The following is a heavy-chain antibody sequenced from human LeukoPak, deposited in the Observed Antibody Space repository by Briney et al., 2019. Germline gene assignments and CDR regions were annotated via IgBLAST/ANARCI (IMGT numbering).Heavy chain of an antibody. J-gene: IGHJ6*02. CDR2: ISGSGGST. CDR3: VKDRDFWSGLDV. CDR1: GFTFSSYA. V-gene: IGHV3-23*01. Sequence: GGSLRLSCAASGFTFSSYAMSWVRQAPGKGLEWVSAISGSGGSTYYADSVKGRFTISRDNAKNSLYLQMNSLKLEDTALYYCVKDRDFWSGLDVWGQGTMVTVS. D-gene: IGHD3-3*01.